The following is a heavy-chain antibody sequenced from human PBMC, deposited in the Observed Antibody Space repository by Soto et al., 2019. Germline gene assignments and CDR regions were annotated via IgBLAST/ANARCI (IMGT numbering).Heavy chain of an antibody. J-gene: IGHJ4*02. V-gene: IGHV1-8*01. CDR3: ARREQQLFDY. CDR1: GYTFTSYD. D-gene: IGHD6-13*01. CDR2: MNPNSGTT. Sequence: QVQLVQSGAEVKKPGASVKVSCKASGYTFTSYDINWVRQATGQGLEWMGGMNPNSGTTGYAQKFQGRVTMTKSAPISTAYKELSSLRSEDTAVYYCARREQQLFDYRGQGTLVTVSS.